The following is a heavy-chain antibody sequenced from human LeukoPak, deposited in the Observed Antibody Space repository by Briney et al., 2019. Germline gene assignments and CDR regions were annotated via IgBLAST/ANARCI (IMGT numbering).Heavy chain of an antibody. V-gene: IGHV3-21*01. CDR3: ARVTPSGIVGASTY. D-gene: IGHD1-26*01. J-gene: IGHJ4*02. CDR1: GFTFSSYS. Sequence: PGGSLRLSCAASGFTFSSYSMNWVRQAPGKGLEWVSSISSSSSYIYYADSVKGRFTISRDNAKNSLYLQMNSLRAEDTAVYYCARVTPSGIVGASTYWGQGTLVTVSS. CDR2: ISSSSSYI.